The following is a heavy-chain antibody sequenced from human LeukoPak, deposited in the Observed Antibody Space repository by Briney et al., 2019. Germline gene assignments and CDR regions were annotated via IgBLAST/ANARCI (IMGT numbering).Heavy chain of an antibody. CDR2: RSAYNGKR. D-gene: IGHD4-11*01. Sequence: ASEKVSCKASGYTFTSYGISWMRQAPAPGLEWMGWRSAYNGKRNYAQKPQGRVTITTDTTTSNAYMELRSLTSDDTAVYYCARGFDYSSSRLDYWGQGTLVTVSS. CDR1: GYTFTSYG. CDR3: ARGFDYSSSRLDY. V-gene: IGHV1-18*01. J-gene: IGHJ4*02.